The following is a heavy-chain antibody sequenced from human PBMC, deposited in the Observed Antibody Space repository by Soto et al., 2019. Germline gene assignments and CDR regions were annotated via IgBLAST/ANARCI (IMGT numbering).Heavy chain of an antibody. Sequence: ETLSLTCTVSGGSISSYYWSWIRQPPGKGLEWIGNIYYSGSTNYNPSLKSRVTISVDTSKNQFSLKLSSVTAADTAVYYCARERYYGMDVWGQGTTVTVSS. CDR1: GGSISSYY. J-gene: IGHJ6*02. V-gene: IGHV4-59*01. CDR3: ARERYYGMDV. CDR2: IYYSGST.